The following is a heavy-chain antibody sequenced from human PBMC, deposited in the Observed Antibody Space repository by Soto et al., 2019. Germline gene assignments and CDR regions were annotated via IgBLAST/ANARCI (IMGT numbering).Heavy chain of an antibody. Sequence: QVQLVQSGAEVKKPGASVKVSCKASGYTFTDYYMHWVRQAPGQGLEWMGWINPNSGDTNYAQKFQGRVTMTRVTSISTAYMELSSLRSDDTALYYCAKDPNIVVVPAATGGMDVWGQGTTVTVSS. D-gene: IGHD2-2*01. CDR2: INPNSGDT. J-gene: IGHJ6*02. CDR1: GYTFTDYY. V-gene: IGHV1-2*02. CDR3: AKDPNIVVVPAATGGMDV.